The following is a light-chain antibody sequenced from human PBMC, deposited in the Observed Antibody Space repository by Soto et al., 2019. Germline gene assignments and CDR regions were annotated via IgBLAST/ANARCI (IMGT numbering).Light chain of an antibody. V-gene: IGLV1-40*01. J-gene: IGLJ1*01. CDR1: SSNFGTGFD. CDR3: QSYDNSLSGYV. Sequence: QSVLTQPPSVSGAPGQRVTISRPGSSSNFGTGFDVHWYQQLPGTAPRLLLYGNNNRPSGVPDRFSGSKSATSASLAITGLQAEDEADYYCQSYDNSLSGYVFGTGTKVTVL. CDR2: GNN.